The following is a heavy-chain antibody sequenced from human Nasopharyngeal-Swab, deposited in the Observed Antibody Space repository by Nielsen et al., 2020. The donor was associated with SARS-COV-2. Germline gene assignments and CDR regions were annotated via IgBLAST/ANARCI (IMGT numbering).Heavy chain of an antibody. J-gene: IGHJ4*02. CDR1: GFTFSKYW. Sequence: GGSLRLSCAGSGFTFSKYWMHWVRQAPGKGLEWVARLNPGGSGTSYVDSVKGRFTISRDNAKNTLFLQLISLRVEDTAVYYCVAPETDYWGQGTRVTVSS. CDR3: VAPETDY. V-gene: IGHV3-74*01. CDR2: LNPGGSGT.